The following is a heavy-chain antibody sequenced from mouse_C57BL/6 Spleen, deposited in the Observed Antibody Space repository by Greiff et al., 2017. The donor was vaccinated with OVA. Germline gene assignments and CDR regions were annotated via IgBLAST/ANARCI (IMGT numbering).Heavy chain of an antibody. D-gene: IGHD2-1*01. CDR1: GYTFTDYE. CDR3: TRSGGNNYFDY. V-gene: IGHV1-15*01. CDR2: IDPETGGT. J-gene: IGHJ2*01. Sequence: VQLQQSGAELVRPGASVTLSCKASGYTFTDYEMHWVKQTPVHGLEWIGAIDPETGGTAYNQKFKGKAILTADKSSSTAYMELRSLTSEDSAVYYCTRSGGNNYFDYWGQGTTLTVSS.